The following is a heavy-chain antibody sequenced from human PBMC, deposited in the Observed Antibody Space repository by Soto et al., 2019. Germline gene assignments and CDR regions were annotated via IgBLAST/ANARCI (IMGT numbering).Heavy chain of an antibody. J-gene: IGHJ5*02. V-gene: IGHV3-7*01. CDR3: SRDVAISRFGP. D-gene: IGHD2-21*01. CDR1: GFSFSGSW. Sequence: EEQLVESGGGLVQRGGSLRLSCVVSGFSFSGSWLSWVRQAPGKGLEWVATINPDGSEDSYLASVRGRFTVSRDKAQKLVFLAINRLGGGGPGFFLWSRDVAISRFGPLGQGTLVTVFS. CDR2: INPDGSED.